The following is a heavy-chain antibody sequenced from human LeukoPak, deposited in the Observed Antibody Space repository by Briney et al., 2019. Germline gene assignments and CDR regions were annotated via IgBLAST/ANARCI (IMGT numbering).Heavy chain of an antibody. J-gene: IGHJ4*02. Sequence: GESLKISCKGSGYSFTTYWIGWVRQMPGKGLEWMGIIYPGDSDTRYSPSFQGQVTISADKSISTAYLQWSSLKASDTAMYYCAKIDRTYCSRSSCYALDSWGQGTLVTVSS. D-gene: IGHD2-2*01. CDR3: AKIDRTYCSRSSCYALDS. V-gene: IGHV5-51*01. CDR1: GYSFTTYW. CDR2: IYPGDSDT.